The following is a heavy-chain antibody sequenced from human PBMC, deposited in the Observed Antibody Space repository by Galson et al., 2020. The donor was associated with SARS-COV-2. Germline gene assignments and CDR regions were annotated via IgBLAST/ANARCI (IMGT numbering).Heavy chain of an antibody. CDR3: SRHYVEWNNANYGLDV. Sequence: GGSLRLSCTASGFTYGDYHMNWFRQAPGKGLEWVGLIRTKAYGETTEYAASVEGRFSISRDDSKTIAYLQMNSLKTEDTAVYYCSRHYVEWNNANYGLDVWGHGTTVTVSS. CDR1: GFTYGDYH. V-gene: IGHV3-49*03. CDR2: IRTKAYGETT. J-gene: IGHJ6*02. D-gene: IGHD3-3*01.